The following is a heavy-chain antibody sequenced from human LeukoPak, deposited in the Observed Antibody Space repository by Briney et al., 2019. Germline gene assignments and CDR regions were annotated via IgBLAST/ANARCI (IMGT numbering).Heavy chain of an antibody. V-gene: IGHV3-30*18. D-gene: IGHD3-22*01. CDR2: ISYDGSAK. CDR3: AKDAPDMYYYDSSGYPDY. J-gene: IGHJ4*02. Sequence: GGSLRLSCAASGFTFSSYGMHWVRQAPGKGLEWVAVISYDGSAKYYADSVEGRFTISRDDSKNTLYLQMNSLRAEDTAVYYCAKDAPDMYYYDSSGYPDYWGQGTLVTVSS. CDR1: GFTFSSYG.